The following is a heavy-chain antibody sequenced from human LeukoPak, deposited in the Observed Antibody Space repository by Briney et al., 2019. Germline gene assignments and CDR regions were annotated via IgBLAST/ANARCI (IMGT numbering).Heavy chain of an antibody. J-gene: IGHJ5*02. CDR1: GFRFINYG. CDR2: ISGSGGRT. V-gene: IGHV3-23*01. Sequence: GGSLRLSCAASGFRFINYGMSWVRQAPGKGLEWVSSISGSGGRTYYADSVKGRFSISRDTSKNTVYLQLNSLRAEDTAVYYCARDTYYDMLTANWFDPWGQGTLVTVSS. D-gene: IGHD3-9*01. CDR3: ARDTYYDMLTANWFDP.